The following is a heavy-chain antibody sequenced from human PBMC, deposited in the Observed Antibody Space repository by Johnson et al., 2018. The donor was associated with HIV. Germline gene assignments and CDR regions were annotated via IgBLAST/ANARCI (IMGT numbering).Heavy chain of an antibody. V-gene: IGHV3-30*02. CDR3: AKDSRYSYGPDAFDI. Sequence: QVLLLESGGGVVQPGGSLRLSCAASGFTFSSYGMHWVRQAPGKGLEWVAFIRYDGSNKYYADSVKGRFTISRDNSKNTLYLQMNSLRAEDTAVYYCAKDSRYSYGPDAFDIWGQGTMVTVSS. J-gene: IGHJ3*02. CDR2: IRYDGSNK. D-gene: IGHD5-18*01. CDR1: GFTFSSYG.